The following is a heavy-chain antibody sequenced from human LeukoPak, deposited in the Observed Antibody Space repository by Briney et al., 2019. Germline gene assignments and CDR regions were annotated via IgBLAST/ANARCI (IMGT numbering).Heavy chain of an antibody. CDR2: IYYSGST. CDR3: ARARDGHTNNWFDP. J-gene: IGHJ5*02. Sequence: TSETLSLTCTVSGGSINSYYWSWIRQPPGKGLEWIGYIYYSGSTNYNPYLKSRVTISVDTSKNQFSLKMSSVTAADTAVYYCARARDGHTNNWFDPWGQGTLVTVSS. V-gene: IGHV4-59*01. D-gene: IGHD5-24*01. CDR1: GGSINSYY.